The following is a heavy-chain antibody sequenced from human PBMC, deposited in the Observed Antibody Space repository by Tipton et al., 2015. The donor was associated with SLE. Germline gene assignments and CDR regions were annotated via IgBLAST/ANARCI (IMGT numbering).Heavy chain of an antibody. J-gene: IGHJ4*02. V-gene: IGHV4-34*01. CDR3: ARDLAIFGVGFDY. CDR1: GGSFCGYY. Sequence: TLSLTCAVYGGSFCGYYWSWIRQPPGKGLEWIGEINHRGSTNYNPSLKSRVTISVDTSKNQFSLKLSSVTAADTAVYYCARDLAIFGVGFDYWGQGTLVTVSS. CDR2: INHRGST. D-gene: IGHD3-3*01.